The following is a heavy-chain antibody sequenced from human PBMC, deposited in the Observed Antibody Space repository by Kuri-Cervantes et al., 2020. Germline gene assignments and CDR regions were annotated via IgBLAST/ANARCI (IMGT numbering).Heavy chain of an antibody. V-gene: IGHV3-53*01. J-gene: IGHJ4*02. CDR2: IYSGGST. D-gene: IGHD2-21*02. CDR3: AKEALAYCGGDCYSPLDY. Sequence: GGSLRLSCAASGFTVSSNYMSWVRQAPGKGLEWVSVIYSGGSTYYADSVKGRFTISRDNSKNTLYLQMNSLRAEDTAVYYCAKEALAYCGGDCYSPLDYWGQGTLVTVSS. CDR1: GFTVSSNY.